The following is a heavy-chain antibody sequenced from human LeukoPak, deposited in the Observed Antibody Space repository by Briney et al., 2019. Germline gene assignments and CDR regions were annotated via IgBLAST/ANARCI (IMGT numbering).Heavy chain of an antibody. CDR3: ARVETGTTLIGAADY. Sequence: GGSLRLSCAASGFTFSNYAMSWVRQAPGKGLEWVSNISGSGRGGATYYADSMKGRFTISRDNARNSLYLQMNSLRAEDTAVYYCARVETGTTLIGAADYWGLGTLVTVSS. V-gene: IGHV3-23*01. CDR2: ISGSGRGGAT. CDR1: GFTFSNYA. J-gene: IGHJ4*02. D-gene: IGHD1-7*01.